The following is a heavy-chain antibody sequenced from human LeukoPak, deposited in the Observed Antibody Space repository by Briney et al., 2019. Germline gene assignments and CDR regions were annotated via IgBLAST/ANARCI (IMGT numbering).Heavy chain of an antibody. Sequence: GGSLRLSCAASGFTFSSYGMHWVRQAPGKGLEWVAVIWYDGSNKYYADSVKGRFTISRDNSKNTLYLQMNGLRPEDTAIYYSARDYYNSSGYFYGGYWGQGSLVTVSS. D-gene: IGHD3-22*01. J-gene: IGHJ4*02. CDR1: GFTFSSYG. CDR3: ARDYYNSSGYFYGGY. V-gene: IGHV3-33*01. CDR2: IWYDGSNK.